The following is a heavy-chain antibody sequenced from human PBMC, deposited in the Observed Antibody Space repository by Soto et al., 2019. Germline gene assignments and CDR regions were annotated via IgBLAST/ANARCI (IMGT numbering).Heavy chain of an antibody. CDR3: ARDNTVNYGMDV. CDR2: INPNSGGT. V-gene: IGHV1-2*04. CDR1: GYTFTGYY. J-gene: IGHJ6*02. Sequence: ASVKVSCKASGYTFTGYYMHWVRQAPGQGLEWMGWINPNSGGTNYAQKFQGWVTMTRDTSISTAYMELSRLRSDDTAVYYCARDNTVNYGMDVWGQGTTVTVFS. D-gene: IGHD4-17*01.